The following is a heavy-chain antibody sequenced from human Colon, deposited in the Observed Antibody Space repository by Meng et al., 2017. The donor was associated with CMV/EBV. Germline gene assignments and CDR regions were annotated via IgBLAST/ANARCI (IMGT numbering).Heavy chain of an antibody. CDR2: INPNSGAT. CDR1: GYTFTAYN. Sequence: ASVKVSCKTSGYTFTAYNMHWVRQAPGHGLEWMGWINPNSGATNYAQMFQGRVTMTRDKSINTVYMELSSLRSDDTAIYYCAREYCSSTSCYFYSDYWGQGTLVTVSS. V-gene: IGHV1-2*02. D-gene: IGHD2-2*01. J-gene: IGHJ4*02. CDR3: AREYCSSTSCYFYSDY.